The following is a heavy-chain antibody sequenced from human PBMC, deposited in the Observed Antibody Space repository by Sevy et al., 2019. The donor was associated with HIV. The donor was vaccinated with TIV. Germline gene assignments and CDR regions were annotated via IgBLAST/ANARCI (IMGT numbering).Heavy chain of an antibody. V-gene: IGHV4-30-4*01. Sequence: SETLSVTCTVPGGSISSSDYYWSWIRQPPGKGLEWIGYISYSGNTYYSPSLKSRVTISGDTSQNQFSLKLSSVTAADTDVYYCARRLYGDYSDAFDIRGQGTVVTVSS. CDR1: GGSISSSDYY. CDR2: ISYSGNT. J-gene: IGHJ3*02. D-gene: IGHD4-17*01. CDR3: ARRLYGDYSDAFDI.